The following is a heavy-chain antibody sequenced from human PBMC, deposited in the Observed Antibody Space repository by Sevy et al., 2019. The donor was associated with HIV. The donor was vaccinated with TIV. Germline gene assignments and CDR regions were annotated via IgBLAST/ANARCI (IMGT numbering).Heavy chain of an antibody. CDR1: GYTFTGQY. Sequence: ASVKVSCKASGYTFTGQYIHWVRQAPGQGLEWMGWINPNSGGTNYRQDFQGRVTLTRDTSITTAYMELSGLKSDDTAIYYCARDLRLSEYSYGSFVYWGQGTLVTGSS. V-gene: IGHV1-2*02. J-gene: IGHJ4*02. CDR3: ARDLRLSEYSYGSFVY. CDR2: INPNSGGT. D-gene: IGHD5-18*01.